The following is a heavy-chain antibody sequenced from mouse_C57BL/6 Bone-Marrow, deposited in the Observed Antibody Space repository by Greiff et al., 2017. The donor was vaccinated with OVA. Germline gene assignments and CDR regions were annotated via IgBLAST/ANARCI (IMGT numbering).Heavy chain of an antibody. Sequence: EVQLQHSGAELVRPGASVKLSCTASGFNIKDDYMHWVKQRPEQGLEWIGWIDPENGDTEYASKFQGKATITADTSSNTAYLQLSSLTSEDTAVYYCTTELYGNYVDYWGQGTTLTVSS. D-gene: IGHD2-1*01. V-gene: IGHV14-4*01. CDR3: TTELYGNYVDY. J-gene: IGHJ2*01. CDR1: GFNIKDDY. CDR2: IDPENGDT.